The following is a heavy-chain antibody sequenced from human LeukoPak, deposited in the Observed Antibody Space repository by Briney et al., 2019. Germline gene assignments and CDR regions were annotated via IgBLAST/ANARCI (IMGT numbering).Heavy chain of an antibody. J-gene: IGHJ4*02. CDR1: GFTFSSYS. CDR2: ISSSSSTI. CDR3: ASVTIYYYGSGSYMD. Sequence: GGSLRLSCAASGFTFSSYSMNWVRQAPGKGLEWVSYISSSSSTIYYADSVKGRFTISRDNAKNSLYLQMNSLRAEDTAVYYCASVTIYYYGSGSYMDWGQGTLVTVSS. D-gene: IGHD3-10*01. V-gene: IGHV3-48*04.